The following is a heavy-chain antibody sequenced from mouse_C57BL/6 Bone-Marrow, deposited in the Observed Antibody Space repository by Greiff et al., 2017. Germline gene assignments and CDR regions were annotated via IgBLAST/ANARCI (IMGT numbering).Heavy chain of an antibody. CDR2: INYDGSST. CDR1: GFTFSDYY. J-gene: IGHJ2*01. V-gene: IGHV5-16*01. CDR3: ARDVLRSSLWDY. D-gene: IGHD1-1*01. Sequence: EVKLVESEGGLVQPGSSMKLSCTASGFTFSDYYMAWVRQVPEKGLEWVANINYDGSSTYYLDSLKSRFIISRDNAKNILYLQMSSLKSEDTATYYCARDVLRSSLWDYWGQGTTLTVSS.